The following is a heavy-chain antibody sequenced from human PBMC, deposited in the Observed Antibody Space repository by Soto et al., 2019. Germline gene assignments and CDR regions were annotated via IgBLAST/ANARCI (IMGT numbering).Heavy chain of an antibody. Sequence: QVQLVESGGGVVQPGRSLRLSCAASGFTFSSYAMHWVRQAPGKGLEWVAVISYDGSNKYYADSVKGRFTISRDNSKNTLYLQMNSLRAEDTAVYYCRYFDWSASGMDVWGQGTTVTVSS. V-gene: IGHV3-30-3*01. D-gene: IGHD3-9*01. J-gene: IGHJ6*02. CDR3: RYFDWSASGMDV. CDR1: GFTFSSYA. CDR2: ISYDGSNK.